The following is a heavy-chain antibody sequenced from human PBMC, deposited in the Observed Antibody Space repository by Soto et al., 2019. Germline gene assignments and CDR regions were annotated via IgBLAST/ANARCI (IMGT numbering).Heavy chain of an antibody. Sequence: WASVKVSCKASGYTFTSYGIHWVRQAPGQRLEWMGWINAANGDTKYSPKFQGRVTITRDTSASTAYMELSSLRSEDTAVYYCVRRHVSETGIDWFDTWGQGTLVTVSS. CDR2: INAANGDT. D-gene: IGHD1-1*01. CDR3: VRRHVSETGIDWFDT. CDR1: GYTFTSYG. V-gene: IGHV1-3*01. J-gene: IGHJ5*02.